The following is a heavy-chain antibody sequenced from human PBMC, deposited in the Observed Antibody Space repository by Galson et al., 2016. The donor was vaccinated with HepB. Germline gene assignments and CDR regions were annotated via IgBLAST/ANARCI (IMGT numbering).Heavy chain of an antibody. J-gene: IGHJ4*02. Sequence: SLRLSCAASGFTFSNYGMHWVRQAPGKGLEWVAVIWYDGSEKYCADSVKGRFTISRDNSKNTLHLQMNSLRAEDTAVYYCARIYYEILTGLTPWYYFDSWGQGTLVTVSS. CDR1: GFTFSNYG. D-gene: IGHD3-9*01. CDR2: IWYDGSEK. V-gene: IGHV3-33*01. CDR3: ARIYYEILTGLTPWYYFDS.